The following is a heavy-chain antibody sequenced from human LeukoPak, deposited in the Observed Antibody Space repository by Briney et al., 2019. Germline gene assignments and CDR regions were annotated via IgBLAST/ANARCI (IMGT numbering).Heavy chain of an antibody. J-gene: IGHJ4*02. D-gene: IGHD2-2*01. CDR1: GFTFSSYG. CDR3: ARGPNCSSTSCLPGAY. CDR2: IWYDGSNK. Sequence: GGSLRLSCAASGFTFSSYGTHGVRQAPGKGLEWVAVIWYDGSNKYYADSVKGRFTISRDNSKNTLYLQMNSLRAEDTAVYYCARGPNCSSTSCLPGAYWGQGTLVTVSS. V-gene: IGHV3-33*01.